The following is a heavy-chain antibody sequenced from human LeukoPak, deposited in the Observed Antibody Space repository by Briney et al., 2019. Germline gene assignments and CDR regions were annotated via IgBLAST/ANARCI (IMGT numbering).Heavy chain of an antibody. J-gene: IGHJ6*02. V-gene: IGHV3-33*01. CDR1: GFTFSSYG. Sequence: GGSLRLSCAASGFTFSSYGMHWVRQAPGRGLEWVAVIWYDGSNKYYADSVEGRFTISRDNSKNTLYLQMNSLRAEDTAVYYCARGYYDFWSGYPRDYYYYGMDVWGQGTTVTVSS. CDR3: ARGYYDFWSGYPRDYYYYGMDV. CDR2: IWYDGSNK. D-gene: IGHD3-3*01.